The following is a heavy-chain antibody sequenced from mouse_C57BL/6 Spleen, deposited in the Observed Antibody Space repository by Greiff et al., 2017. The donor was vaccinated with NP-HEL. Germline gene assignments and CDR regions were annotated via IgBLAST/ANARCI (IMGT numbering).Heavy chain of an antibody. CDR2: ISYDGSN. Sequence: ESGPGLVKPSQSLSLTCSVTGYSITSGYYWNWIRQFPGNKLEWMGYISYDGSNNYNPSLKNRISITRDTSKNQFFLKLNSVTTEDTATYYCARGGYYYDYDWFAYWGQGTLVTVSA. V-gene: IGHV3-6*01. D-gene: IGHD2-4*01. J-gene: IGHJ3*01. CDR1: GYSITSGYY. CDR3: ARGGYYYDYDWFAY.